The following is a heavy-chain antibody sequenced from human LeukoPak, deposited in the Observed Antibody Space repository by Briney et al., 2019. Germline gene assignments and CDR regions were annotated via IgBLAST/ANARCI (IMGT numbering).Heavy chain of an antibody. D-gene: IGHD1-26*01. CDR3: AKDGPSNSGNYPRGWFDP. J-gene: IGHJ5*02. CDR1: GFTFSSYA. V-gene: IGHV3-23*01. Sequence: LSGGSLRLSCAASGFTFSSYAMSWVRQAPGKGLEWVSAISGSGGSTYYADSVKGRFTISRDNSKNTLYLQMNSLRAEDTAVYYCAKDGPSNSGNYPRGWFDPWGQGTLVTVSS. CDR2: ISGSGGST.